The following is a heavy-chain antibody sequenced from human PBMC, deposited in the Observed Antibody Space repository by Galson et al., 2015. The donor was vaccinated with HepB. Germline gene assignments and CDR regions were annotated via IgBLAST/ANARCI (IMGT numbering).Heavy chain of an antibody. CDR2: INPSGGST. Sequence: SVKVSCKASGYTFTNYYLHWVRQAPGQGLEWMGIINPSGGSTRYAQKFQGRVTMTRDTSTSTVYMELSSLRSEDTAVYFCARVEGVGATGSDYWGQGTLVTVSS. D-gene: IGHD1-26*01. CDR1: GYTFTNYY. J-gene: IGHJ4*02. V-gene: IGHV1-46*01. CDR3: ARVEGVGATGSDY.